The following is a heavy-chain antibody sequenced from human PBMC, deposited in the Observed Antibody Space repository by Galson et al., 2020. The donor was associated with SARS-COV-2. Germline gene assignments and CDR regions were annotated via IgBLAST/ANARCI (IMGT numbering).Heavy chain of an antibody. D-gene: IGHD3-10*01. J-gene: IGHJ5*02. CDR3: AREVRGVIIIMNWFDP. Sequence: SQTLSLTCTVSGGSISSGGYYWSWIRQHPGKGLEWIGYIYYSGSTYYNPSLKSRVTISVDTSKNQFSLKLSSVTAADTAVYYCAREVRGVIIIMNWFDPWGQGTLVTVSS. V-gene: IGHV4-31*03. CDR2: IYYSGST. CDR1: GGSISSGGYY.